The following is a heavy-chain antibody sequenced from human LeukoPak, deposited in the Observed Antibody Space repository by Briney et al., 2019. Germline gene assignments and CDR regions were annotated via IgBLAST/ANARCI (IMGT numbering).Heavy chain of an antibody. Sequence: PGGSLRLSCAASESIFRGYTMNWVRQAPGKGLEWVSSISDSSGYINYADSVKGRFTISRDNAKNSLYLQMNSLRVEDTAVYYCARSPKGSASGAKNQVPDDYWGQGTLVTVSS. CDR1: ESIFRGYT. CDR3: ARSPKGSASGAKNQVPDDY. J-gene: IGHJ4*02. D-gene: IGHD2-15*01. V-gene: IGHV3-21*01. CDR2: ISDSSGYI.